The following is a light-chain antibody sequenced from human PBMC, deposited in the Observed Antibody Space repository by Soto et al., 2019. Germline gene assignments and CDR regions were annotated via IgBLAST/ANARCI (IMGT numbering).Light chain of an antibody. CDR1: QSVSSSY. J-gene: IGKJ2*01. CDR2: GAS. V-gene: IGKV3-20*01. CDR3: QHYGSSPT. Sequence: EIVLTQSPGTLSLSPGERATLSCRASQSVSSSYLAWYQQKPGHAPRLLIYGASSRATGIPDRFSGSGSGKDFTLTTSRLEPEDFAVYYCQHYGSSPTFGQGTKLEIK.